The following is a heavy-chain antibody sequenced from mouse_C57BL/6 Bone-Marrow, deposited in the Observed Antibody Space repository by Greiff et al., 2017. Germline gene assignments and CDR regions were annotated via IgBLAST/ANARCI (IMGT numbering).Heavy chain of an antibody. CDR3: ARYEGLRPLYAMDY. J-gene: IGHJ4*01. Sequence: QVQLKQSGAELARPGASVKLSCKASGYTFPSYGISWVKQRTGQGLEWIGEIYPRSGNTYYTEKFKGKATLTADTSSSTAYMELRSLTSEDSSVYFCARYEGLRPLYAMDYWGQGTSVTVSS. CDR1: GYTFPSYG. D-gene: IGHD2-2*01. CDR2: IYPRSGNT. V-gene: IGHV1-81*01.